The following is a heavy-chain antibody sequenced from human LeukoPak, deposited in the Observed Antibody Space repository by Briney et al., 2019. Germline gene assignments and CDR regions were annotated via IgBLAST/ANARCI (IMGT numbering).Heavy chain of an antibody. CDR3: ARSYSWKNWFDP. Sequence: ASVKVSCKASGYIFTDYYMHWVRQAPGQELGWVGRINPNSGGTNYAQKFQGRVTMTRDTSISTAYMELSRLRSDDTAVYYCARSYSWKNWFDPWGQGTLVTVSS. CDR1: GYIFTDYY. J-gene: IGHJ5*02. D-gene: IGHD1-20*01. CDR2: INPNSGGT. V-gene: IGHV1-2*06.